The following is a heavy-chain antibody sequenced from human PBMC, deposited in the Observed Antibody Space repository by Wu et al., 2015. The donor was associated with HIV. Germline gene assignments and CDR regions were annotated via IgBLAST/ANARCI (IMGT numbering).Heavy chain of an antibody. CDR1: GYTFTGYY. CDR2: INPNSGGT. CDR3: ARGQVGATPFDYYYYGMDV. D-gene: IGHD1-26*01. Sequence: QVQLVQSGAEVKKPGASVKVSCKASGYTFTGYYMHWVRQAPGQGLEWMGWINPNSGGTNYAQKFQGRVTMTRDTSISTAYMELSRLRSDDTAVYYCARGQVGATPFDYYYYGMDVVGPKGPRSPSP. J-gene: IGHJ6*02. V-gene: IGHV1-2*02.